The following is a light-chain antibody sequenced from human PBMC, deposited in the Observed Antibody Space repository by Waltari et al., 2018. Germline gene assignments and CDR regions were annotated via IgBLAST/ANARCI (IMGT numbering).Light chain of an antibody. CDR2: RNN. CDR3: SAWDSDLTAYV. CDR1: NNNVGNQG. V-gene: IGLV10-54*04. J-gene: IGLJ1*01. Sequence: QAGLTQPPSVSKGLGQTATLSCTGNNNNVGNQGAAWLQKHPGQPPKVLSYRNNYRPSGISERFSASRSGNTASLTISGLQPEDEADYYCSAWDSDLTAYVFGTGTKVTVL.